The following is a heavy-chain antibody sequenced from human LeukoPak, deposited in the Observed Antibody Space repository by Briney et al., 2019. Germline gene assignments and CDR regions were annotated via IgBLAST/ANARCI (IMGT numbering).Heavy chain of an antibody. D-gene: IGHD3-10*01. CDR3: ARHSDYYGSGSYYSALGYGMDV. CDR1: GASISSYH. V-gene: IGHV4-59*08. CDR2: IHYSGNT. J-gene: IGHJ6*02. Sequence: SETLSLTCVVSGASISSYHWSWIRQPPGKGLEWIGYIHYSGNTNYNPSLKSRVAMSVDTSTNQLSLRLSSVTAADTAVYYCARHSDYYGSGSYYSALGYGMDVWGQGTTVTVSS.